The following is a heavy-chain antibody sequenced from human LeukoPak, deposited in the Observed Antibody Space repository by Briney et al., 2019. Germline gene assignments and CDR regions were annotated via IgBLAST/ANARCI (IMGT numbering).Heavy chain of an antibody. V-gene: IGHV4-39*07. CDR3: ARCYYSNYYYYYYYMDV. CDR2: IYYSGST. D-gene: IGHD4-11*01. Sequence: SETLSLTCTVSGGSISSSSYYWGWIRQPPGKGLEWIGSIYYSGSTYYNPSLKSRVTISVDTSKNQFSLKLSSVTAADTAVYYCARCYYSNYYYYYYYMDVWGKGTTVTVSS. CDR1: GGSISSSSYY. J-gene: IGHJ6*03.